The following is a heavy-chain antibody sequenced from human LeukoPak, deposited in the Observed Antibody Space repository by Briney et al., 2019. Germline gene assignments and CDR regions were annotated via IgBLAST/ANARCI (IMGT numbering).Heavy chain of an antibody. D-gene: IGHD3-22*01. CDR3: AREGYYDSSGYYYPFDY. CDR2: ISSSSSYI. CDR1: GFTFSSYS. Sequence: PGGSLRLSCAASGFTFSSYSMNWVRQAPGKGLGWVSSISSSSSYIYYADSVKGRFTISRDNAKNSLYLQMNSLRAEDTAVYYCAREGYYDSSGYYYPFDYWGQGTLVIVSS. J-gene: IGHJ4*02. V-gene: IGHV3-21*01.